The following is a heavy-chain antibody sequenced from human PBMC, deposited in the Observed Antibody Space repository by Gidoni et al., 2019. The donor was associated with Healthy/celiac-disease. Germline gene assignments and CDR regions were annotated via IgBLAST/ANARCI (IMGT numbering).Heavy chain of an antibody. CDR3: ARPSGSYDSGAFDI. CDR1: GGPISSSRYY. CDR2: IDYSGST. Sequence: QLQLQESGPGLVKPSEPLSIPCTVSGGPISSSRYYWGWLRPPTGKGLEWIGSIDYSGSTSYNPSLKSRVTISVDTSKNQFSRKLSSVTAADTAVYDCARPSGSYDSGAFDIWGQGTMVTVSS. J-gene: IGHJ3*02. D-gene: IGHD1-26*01. V-gene: IGHV4-39*01.